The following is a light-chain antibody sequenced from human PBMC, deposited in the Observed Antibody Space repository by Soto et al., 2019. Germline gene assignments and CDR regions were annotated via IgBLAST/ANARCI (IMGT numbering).Light chain of an antibody. CDR1: QSISSY. V-gene: IGKV1-39*01. CDR3: QQSYGAPLT. Sequence: DIQMTQSPSSLSAAVRNRITITCRASQSISSYLDWYQQKPGKAPKLLIYAASSLQSGVPSRFSGSGSGTDFTLSISSLQPEDFATYYCQQSYGAPLTFGGGTKVDIK. J-gene: IGKJ4*01. CDR2: AAS.